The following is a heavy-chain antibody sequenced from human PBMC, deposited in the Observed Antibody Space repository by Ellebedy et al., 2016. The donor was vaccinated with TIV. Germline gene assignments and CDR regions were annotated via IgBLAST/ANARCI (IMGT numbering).Heavy chain of an antibody. CDR1: GFTFSTSW. J-gene: IGHJ4*02. D-gene: IGHD1-1*01. Sequence: GESLKISCAVSGFTFSTSWMSWVRQAPGQGLEWVANMNGGGNERYYVDSVEGRFTISRDNTRNSLYLQMNSLRADDTAVYYCTKDGSGTMNFWGQGTLVTVSS. CDR2: MNGGGNER. CDR3: TKDGSGTMNF. V-gene: IGHV3-7*01.